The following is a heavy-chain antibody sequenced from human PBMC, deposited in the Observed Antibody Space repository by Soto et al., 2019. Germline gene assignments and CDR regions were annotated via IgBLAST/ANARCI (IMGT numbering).Heavy chain of an antibody. J-gene: IGHJ3*02. V-gene: IGHV3-48*01. CDR2: ITSSSSAI. Sequence: EVQLVESGGGLVQPGGSLRLSCAASGFTFSSYSMNWVRQAPGKGLEWVSYITSSSSAISYADSVKGRFTISRDNAKISLYLQMDSLRAEDTAVYYCARDQDYAFDIWGQGTMVTVSS. CDR1: GFTFSSYS. CDR3: ARDQDYAFDI.